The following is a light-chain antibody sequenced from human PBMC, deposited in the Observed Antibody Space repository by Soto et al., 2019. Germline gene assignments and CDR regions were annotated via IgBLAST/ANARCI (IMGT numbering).Light chain of an antibody. CDR1: QSISNY. J-gene: IGKJ2*01. Sequence: DIQMTQSPSTLSASLGDRVTITCRASQSISNYLAWYQQKPGKAPKILIYDASSFESGVPLRFSGSGSGTEFTLTISSLQPDDFATYYCQEYDSYPSTFGQGTKLQIK. V-gene: IGKV1-5*01. CDR3: QEYDSYPST. CDR2: DAS.